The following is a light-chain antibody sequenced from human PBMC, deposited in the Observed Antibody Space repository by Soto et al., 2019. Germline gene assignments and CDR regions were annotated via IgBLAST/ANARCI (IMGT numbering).Light chain of an antibody. CDR2: GAS. J-gene: IGKJ2*01. V-gene: IGKV3-15*01. CDR1: QSVSSN. CDR3: QQYNNWPPYT. Sequence: EIVMTQSPATLSVSPGERATLSCRASQSVSSNLAWYQQKPGQAPRLLIYGASTRATGIPARFSGSGSGTEFTLTISSLQYEDFAVYYCQQYNNWPPYTVGQGNKLEIK.